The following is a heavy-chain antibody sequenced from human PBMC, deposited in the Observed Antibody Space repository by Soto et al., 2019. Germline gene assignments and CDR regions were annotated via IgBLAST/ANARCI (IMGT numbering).Heavy chain of an antibody. Sequence: SETLSLTCTVSGGSISSYYRSWIRQPPGKGLEWIGYIYYSGSTNYNPSLKSRVTISVDTSKNQFSLKLSSVTAADTAVYYCARAPYDFWSGQGPRDAFDIWGQGTMVTVS. D-gene: IGHD3-3*01. CDR1: GGSISSYY. CDR3: ARAPYDFWSGQGPRDAFDI. CDR2: IYYSGST. J-gene: IGHJ3*02. V-gene: IGHV4-59*01.